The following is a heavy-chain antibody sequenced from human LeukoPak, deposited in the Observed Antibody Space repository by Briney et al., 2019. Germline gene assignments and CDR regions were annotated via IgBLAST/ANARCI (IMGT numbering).Heavy chain of an antibody. V-gene: IGHV1-58*01. CDR1: GFTFTTSA. CDR3: VAGKDSGRNRPFDY. J-gene: IGHJ4*02. Sequence: GTSVKVSCKASGFTFTTSAVQWVRQARGQRVEWIGWIVVGSGNTDYARKFQERVTITRDMSTSTAYMELSSLRSEDTAVYYCVAGKDSGRNRPFDYWGQGTLVTVSS. CDR2: IVVGSGNT. D-gene: IGHD1-26*01.